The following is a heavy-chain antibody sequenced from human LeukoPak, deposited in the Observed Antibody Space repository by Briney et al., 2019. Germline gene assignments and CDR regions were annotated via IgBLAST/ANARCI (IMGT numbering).Heavy chain of an antibody. Sequence: GGSLRLSCAASGFTFNRYWIHWVRQAPGKGLEWVSRINPDGSTTTYADSVKGRFTLSRDNAENTVYLQVNSLRAEDTAVYYCARVLSGSWDWFDPWGQGTLVTVSS. V-gene: IGHV3-74*01. CDR2: INPDGSTT. CDR1: GFTFNRYW. D-gene: IGHD3-22*01. CDR3: ARVLSGSWDWFDP. J-gene: IGHJ5*02.